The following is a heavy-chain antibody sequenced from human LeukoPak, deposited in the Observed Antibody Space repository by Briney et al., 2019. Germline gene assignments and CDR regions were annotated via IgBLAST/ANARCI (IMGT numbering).Heavy chain of an antibody. V-gene: IGHV3-23*01. D-gene: IGHD6-6*01. CDR2: ISGSGGST. CDR3: AKLPAARRGGDY. J-gene: IGHJ4*02. CDR1: GFTFSSYA. Sequence: GGSLRLSCAASGFTFSSYAMSWVGKAPGKGLGGVSAISGSGGSTYYADSVKGRFTISRDNSKNTLYLQMNSLRAEDTAVYYCAKLPAARRGGDYWGQGTLVTVSS.